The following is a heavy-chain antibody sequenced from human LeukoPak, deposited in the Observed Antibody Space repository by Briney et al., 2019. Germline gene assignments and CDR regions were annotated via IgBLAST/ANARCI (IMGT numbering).Heavy chain of an antibody. V-gene: IGHV3-15*01. CDR3: TQYTYGFFQY. D-gene: IGHD5-18*01. CDR1: GFTFSNAW. J-gene: IGHJ4*02. Sequence: GGSLRLSCAASGFTFSNAWMSWVRQAPGKGLGWVGRIKSKTDGGTTDYAAPVKGRFAISRDDSKNTLYLQMNSLKTEDTAVYYCTQYTYGFFQYWGQGTLVTVSS. CDR2: IKSKTDGGTT.